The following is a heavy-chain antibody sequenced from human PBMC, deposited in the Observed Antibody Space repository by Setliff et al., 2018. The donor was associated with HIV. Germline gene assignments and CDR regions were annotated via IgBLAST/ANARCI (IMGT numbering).Heavy chain of an antibody. CDR3: ARDSLRGYNYDFFDT. Sequence: ASVKVSCKASGYTFTGYYMHWVRQAPGQGLEWMGWINPNSGGTNYAQKFQGWVTMTRDTSISTAYMELSRLRSDDTAVYYCARDSLRGYNYDFFDTWGQGTLVTVSS. CDR2: INPNSGGT. J-gene: IGHJ4*02. CDR1: GYTFTGYY. D-gene: IGHD5-18*01. V-gene: IGHV1-2*04.